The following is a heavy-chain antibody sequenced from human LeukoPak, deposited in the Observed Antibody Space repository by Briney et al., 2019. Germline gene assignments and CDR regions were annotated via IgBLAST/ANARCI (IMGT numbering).Heavy chain of an antibody. J-gene: IGHJ3*02. CDR3: AKSNGYGLIDI. Sequence: SETLSLTCAVYGGSFSGYYWGWVRQPPGKALEWIGNIFYSGSTYYSPSLKSRVTISLDTSRNQFSLKLNSVTAADTAVYYCAKSNGYGLIDIWGQGTMVTVSS. CDR2: IFYSGST. V-gene: IGHV4-34*12. CDR1: GGSFSGYY. D-gene: IGHD3-22*01.